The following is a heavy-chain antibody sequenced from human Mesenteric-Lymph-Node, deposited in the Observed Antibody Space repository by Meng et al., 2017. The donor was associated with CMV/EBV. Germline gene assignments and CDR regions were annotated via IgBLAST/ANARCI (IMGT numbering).Heavy chain of an antibody. J-gene: IGHJ6*02. CDR2: ISSSSSYI. CDR3: ARDTVLRFLSYDYYYYGMDV. Sequence: GESLKISCAASGFTFSSFGMHWVRQAPGKGLEWVSSISSSSSYIYYADSVKGRFTISRDNAKNSLYLQMNSLRAEDTAVYYCARDTVLRFLSYDYYYYGMDVWGQGTTVTVSS. V-gene: IGHV3-21*01. CDR1: GFTFSSFG. D-gene: IGHD3-3*01.